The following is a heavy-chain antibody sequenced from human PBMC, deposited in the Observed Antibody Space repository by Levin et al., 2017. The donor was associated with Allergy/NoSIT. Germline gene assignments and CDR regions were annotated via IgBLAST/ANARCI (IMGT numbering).Heavy chain of an antibody. CDR2: IYTSGST. CDR3: ARDYYGSGSYYSYYYYGMDV. V-gene: IGHV4-4*07. CDR1: GGSISSYY. Sequence: SQTLSLTCTVSGGSISSYYWSWIRQPAGKGLEWIGRIYTSGSTNYNPSLKSRVTMSVDTSKNQFSLKLSSVTAADTAVYYCARDYYGSGSYYSYYYYGMDVWGQGTTVTVSS. D-gene: IGHD3-10*01. J-gene: IGHJ6*02.